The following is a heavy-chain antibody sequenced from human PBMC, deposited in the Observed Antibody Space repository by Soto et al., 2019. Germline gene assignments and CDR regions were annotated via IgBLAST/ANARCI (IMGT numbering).Heavy chain of an antibody. D-gene: IGHD2-15*01. J-gene: IGHJ3*02. CDR3: ARPGIVVVAATLEPDAFDI. CDR2: IYPGDSDT. CDR1: GYSFTSYW. V-gene: IGHV5-51*01. Sequence: GESLKISCKGSGYSFTSYWIGWVRQMPGKGLEWMGIIYPGDSDTRYSPSFQGQVTISADKSISTAYLQWSSLKASDTAMYYCARPGIVVVAATLEPDAFDIWGQGTMVTVSS.